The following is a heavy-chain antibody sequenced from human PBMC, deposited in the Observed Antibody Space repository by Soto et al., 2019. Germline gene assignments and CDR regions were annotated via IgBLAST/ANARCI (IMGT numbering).Heavy chain of an antibody. J-gene: IGHJ5*02. V-gene: IGHV4-30-4*01. Sequence: SETLSLTCTVSGGSISSDDYYWSWIRQPPGKGLEWIGYIYYSGSTYYNPSLKSRVTISVDTSKNQFSLKLSSVTAADTAVYYCARVAPGYDSSGYYYVGRRYNWFDPWGQGTLVTVSS. D-gene: IGHD3-22*01. CDR2: IYYSGST. CDR3: ARVAPGYDSSGYYYVGRRYNWFDP. CDR1: GGSISSDDYY.